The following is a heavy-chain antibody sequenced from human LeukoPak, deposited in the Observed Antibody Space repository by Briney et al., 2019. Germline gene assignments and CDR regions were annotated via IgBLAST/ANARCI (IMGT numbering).Heavy chain of an antibody. CDR3: AREAVIVVPSIDY. V-gene: IGHV3-48*01. CDR2: ISSSSRTI. Sequence: GGSLRLSCAASGFTFSSYSMNWVRQAPGKGLEWVSYISSSSRTIYYADSVKGRFTISRDNAKNSLYLQMNSLRAEDTAVYYCAREAVIVVPSIDYWGQGALVTVSS. D-gene: IGHD3-22*01. J-gene: IGHJ4*02. CDR1: GFTFSSYS.